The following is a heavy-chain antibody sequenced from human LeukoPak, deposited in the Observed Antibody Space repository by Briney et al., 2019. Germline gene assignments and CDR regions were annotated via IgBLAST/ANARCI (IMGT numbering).Heavy chain of an antibody. Sequence: PGGSLRLSCAASGFTFSSYSMNWVRQAPGKGLEWVSYISSSSSTIYYAGSVKGRFTISRDNAKNSLYLQMNSLRAEDTAVYYCARAYAFDIWGQGTMVTVSS. V-gene: IGHV3-48*01. CDR3: ARAYAFDI. J-gene: IGHJ3*02. CDR2: ISSSSSTI. CDR1: GFTFSSYS.